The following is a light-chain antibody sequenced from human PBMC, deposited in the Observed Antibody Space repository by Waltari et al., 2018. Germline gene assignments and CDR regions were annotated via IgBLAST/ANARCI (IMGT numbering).Light chain of an antibody. CDR2: DAS. CDR1: QSVGSY. CDR3: QQRRDWPPWT. J-gene: IGKJ1*01. Sequence: EVVLTQSPATLSLSPGERATLSCRASQSVGSYLAWYQQKRGQAPRLLIYDASHRATGIPARFSGSGSVTDFTLTISILEPEDFAVYFCQQRRDWPPWTFGEGTKVEIK. V-gene: IGKV3-11*01.